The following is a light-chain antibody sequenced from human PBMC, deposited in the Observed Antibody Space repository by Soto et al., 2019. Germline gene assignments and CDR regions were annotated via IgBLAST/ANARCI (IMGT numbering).Light chain of an antibody. Sequence: DIQMTQSPSTLSAFVGDRVTITCRASQSVSRLLAWYQQKPGKAPKVLIWDASTLHRGVPSRFSGSGSGTEFTLTISSLEPEDFATYYCQQYRGYSTWTFGQGTKVDIK. J-gene: IGKJ1*01. CDR2: DAS. CDR3: QQYRGYSTWT. V-gene: IGKV1-5*01. CDR1: QSVSRL.